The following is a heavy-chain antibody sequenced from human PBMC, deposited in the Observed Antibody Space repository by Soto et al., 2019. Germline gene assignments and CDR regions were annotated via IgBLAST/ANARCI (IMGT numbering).Heavy chain of an antibody. J-gene: IGHJ5*01. V-gene: IGHV5-10-1*01. Sequence: GESLRISCKGSGYSFTSYWISWVRQMPGKGLEWMGRIDPSDSYTNYSPSFQGHVTISADKSISTAYLQWSSLKASDTAMSYCSSHFMAAIFWIDSCGQGPLVTVSS. CDR1: GYSFTSYW. D-gene: IGHD2-2*01. CDR3: SSHFMAAIFWIDS. CDR2: IDPSDSYT.